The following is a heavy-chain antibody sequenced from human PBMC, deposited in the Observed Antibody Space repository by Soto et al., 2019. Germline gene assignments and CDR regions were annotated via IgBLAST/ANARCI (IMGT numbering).Heavy chain of an antibody. J-gene: IGHJ6*02. Sequence: EVQLVESGGGLVKPGGSLRLSCAASGFTFSSYSMSWVRQAPGKGLEWVSSISSSSSYIYYADSVKGRFTISRDNAKNSLYLQMNSLRAEDTAVYYWARVERSYGYIDYYYGMDVWGQGTTVTVSS. CDR3: ARVERSYGYIDYYYGMDV. V-gene: IGHV3-21*01. CDR2: ISSSSSYI. CDR1: GFTFSSYS. D-gene: IGHD5-18*01.